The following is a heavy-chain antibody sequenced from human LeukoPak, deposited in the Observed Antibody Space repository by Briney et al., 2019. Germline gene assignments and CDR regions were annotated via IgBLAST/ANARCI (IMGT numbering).Heavy chain of an antibody. J-gene: IGHJ6*03. V-gene: IGHV3-30*02. D-gene: IGHD3-16*01. Sequence: PGGSLRLSCAASGFTFSSYGIQLSSYGMHWVRQAPGQGLEWVAFIRSDGRNKYYADSVKGRFTISRDNTKNMLYLQMNSLRAEDTAVYYCAKLKINYYYYMDVWGKGTTVIVSS. CDR2: IRSDGRNK. CDR3: AKLKINYYYYMDV. CDR1: GFTFSSYGIQLSSYG.